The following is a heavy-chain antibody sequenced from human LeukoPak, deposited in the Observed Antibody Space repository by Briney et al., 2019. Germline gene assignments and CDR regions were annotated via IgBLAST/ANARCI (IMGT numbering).Heavy chain of an antibody. V-gene: IGHV3-7*01. Sequence: GGSLRLSCAASGFTFSGYWKTWVRQAPGKGLEWVANINHDGSETHYVDSVKGRFTISRDNAKNTLYLQMNSLRTEDTAVYYCARRGASTGAFDYWGQGTLVTVSS. CDR3: ARRGASTGAFDY. J-gene: IGHJ4*02. CDR2: INHDGSET. CDR1: GFTFSGYW. D-gene: IGHD1-26*01.